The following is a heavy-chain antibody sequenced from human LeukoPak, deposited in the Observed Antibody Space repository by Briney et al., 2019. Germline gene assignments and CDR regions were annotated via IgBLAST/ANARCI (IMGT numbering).Heavy chain of an antibody. CDR2: ISSSSSYI. V-gene: IGHV3-21*01. CDR1: GFTFGSYS. CDR3: ARVPIIYDFWSGSSYFDY. D-gene: IGHD3-3*01. Sequence: GGSLRLSCAASGFTFGSYSMNWVRQAPGKGLEWVSSISSSSSYIYYADSVKGRFTISRDNAKNSLYLQMNSLRAEDTAVYCCARVPIIYDFWSGSSYFDYWGQGTLVTVSS. J-gene: IGHJ4*02.